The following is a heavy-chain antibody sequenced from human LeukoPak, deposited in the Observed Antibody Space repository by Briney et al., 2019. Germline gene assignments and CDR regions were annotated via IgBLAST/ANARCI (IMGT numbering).Heavy chain of an antibody. J-gene: IGHJ3*02. D-gene: IGHD5-18*01. CDR1: GYTFTGYY. V-gene: IGHV1-2*06. CDR2: INPNSGGT. CDR3: ARLSVDTAMVAAFDI. Sequence: ASVKVSCKASGYTFTGYYVHWVRQAPGQGLEWMGRINPNSGGTNYAQKFQGRVTMTRDTSISTAYMELSRLRSDDTAVYYCARLSVDTAMVAAFDIWGQGTMVTVSS.